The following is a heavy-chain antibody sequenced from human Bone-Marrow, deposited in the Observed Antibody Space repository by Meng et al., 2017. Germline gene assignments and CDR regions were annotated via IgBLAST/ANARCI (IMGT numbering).Heavy chain of an antibody. Sequence: GESLKISCAASGFTFSSYWMSWVRQAPGKGLEWVANIKQDGSEKYYVDSVKGRFTISRDNAKNSLYLQMNSLRAEDTAVYYCARVFVVVIIRHAFDIWGQGTMVTVSS. J-gene: IGHJ3*02. CDR1: GFTFSSYW. CDR3: ARVFVVVIIRHAFDI. D-gene: IGHD3-3*01. V-gene: IGHV3-7*01. CDR2: IKQDGSEK.